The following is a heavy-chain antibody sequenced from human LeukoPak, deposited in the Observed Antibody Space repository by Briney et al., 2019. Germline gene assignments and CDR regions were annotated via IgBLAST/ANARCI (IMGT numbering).Heavy chain of an antibody. J-gene: IGHJ4*02. CDR1: GGSISSSSYY. Sequence: PSETLSLTCTVSGGSISSSSYYWGWIRQPPGKGLEWIASMSYTGGTYYNPSLQSRVIVSLDTSKNQFSLKLSSVTAADTAVYYCAREDGYFDYWGQGTLVTVSS. CDR3: AREDGYFDY. CDR2: MSYTGGT. V-gene: IGHV4-39*07.